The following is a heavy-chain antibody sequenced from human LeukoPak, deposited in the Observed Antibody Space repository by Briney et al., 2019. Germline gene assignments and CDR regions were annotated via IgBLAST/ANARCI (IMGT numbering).Heavy chain of an antibody. CDR2: IIPILGIA. CDR1: GGTFSSYA. J-gene: IGHJ4*02. V-gene: IGHV1-69*04. D-gene: IGHD3-22*01. CDR3: ARDKAKMYDSSGYYSY. Sequence: SVKVPCKASGGTFSSYAISWVRQAPGQGLEWMGRIIPILGIANYAQKFQGRVTITADTSASTAYMELSSLRSEDTAVYYCARDKAKMYDSSGYYSYWGQGTLVTVSS.